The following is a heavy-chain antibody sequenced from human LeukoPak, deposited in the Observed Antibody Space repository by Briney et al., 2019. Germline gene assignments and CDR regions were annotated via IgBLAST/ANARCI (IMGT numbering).Heavy chain of an antibody. D-gene: IGHD6-19*01. CDR3: ARHLIAVAGTPLDY. V-gene: IGHV3-53*01. CDR1: GFTVSSNY. CDR2: IYSGGNT. Sequence: GGSLRLSCAASGFTVSSNYMSWVRQAPGKGLEWVSLIYSGGNTYYADSVKGRFTISRDNSKNTLYLQMNSLRAEDTAVYYCARHLIAVAGTPLDYWGQGTLVTVSS. J-gene: IGHJ4*02.